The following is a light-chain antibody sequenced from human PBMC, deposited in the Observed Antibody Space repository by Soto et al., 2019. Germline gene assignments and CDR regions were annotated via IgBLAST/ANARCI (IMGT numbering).Light chain of an antibody. V-gene: IGKV1-5*03. CDR3: LQYNVYPLS. CDR2: NAS. Sequence: DIQMTQFPSTLSASVGDRVTITCRASQNINRWLAWYQQRPGKAPDLLIHNASTLEVGVPSRFSGSASGTEFTLTISSRQPDDFAVYFCLQYNVYPLSFGGGTKVEIK. J-gene: IGKJ4*01. CDR1: QNINRW.